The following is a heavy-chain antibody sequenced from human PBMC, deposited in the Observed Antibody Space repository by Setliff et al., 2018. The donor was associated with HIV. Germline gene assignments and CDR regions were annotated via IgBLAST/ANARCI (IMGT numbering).Heavy chain of an antibody. V-gene: IGHV1-8*01. CDR1: GYTFTSFD. Sequence: ASVKVSCKASGYTFTSFDINWVRQATGQGLEWMGWMNPNSGNSGFAQKFQGRVTMTRNSSISTAYMELSSLRFDDTAVYYCTRIRAMVRGVTSYDAFGIWGQGTKVTVSS. D-gene: IGHD3-10*01. CDR3: TRIRAMVRGVTSYDAFGI. CDR2: MNPNSGNS. J-gene: IGHJ3*02.